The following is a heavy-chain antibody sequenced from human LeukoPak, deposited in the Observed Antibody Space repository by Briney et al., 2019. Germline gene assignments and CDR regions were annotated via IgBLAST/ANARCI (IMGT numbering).Heavy chain of an antibody. J-gene: IGHJ5*02. V-gene: IGHV4-59*01. CDR2: IYYSGST. Sequence: SETLSLTCTVSGGSISSYYWSWIRQPPGKGLEWIGYIYYSGSTNYNPSLKSRVTISVDTSKNQFSLKLSSVTAADTAVYYCARLKNWFDPWGQGTLVTVSS. CDR1: GGSISSYY. CDR3: ARLKNWFDP.